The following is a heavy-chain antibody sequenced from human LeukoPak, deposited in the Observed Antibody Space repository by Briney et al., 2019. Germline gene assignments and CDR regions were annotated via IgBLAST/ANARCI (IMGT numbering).Heavy chain of an antibody. J-gene: IGHJ5*02. CDR1: GYTFTSYY. CDR2: ISAYNGNT. Sequence: GPSVKVSCKASGYTFTSYYMHWVRQAPGQGLERMGWISAYNGNTNYAQKLQGRVTMTTDTSTSTAYMELRSLRSDDTAVYYCARDRGITMVRGRRFDPWGQGTLVTVSS. V-gene: IGHV1-18*04. CDR3: ARDRGITMVRGRRFDP. D-gene: IGHD3-10*01.